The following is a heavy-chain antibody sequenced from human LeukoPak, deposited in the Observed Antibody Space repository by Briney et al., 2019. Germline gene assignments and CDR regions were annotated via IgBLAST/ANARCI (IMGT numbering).Heavy chain of an antibody. Sequence: SETLSLTCTVSGGSISSYYWSWIRQPAGKGLEWIGRIYTSGSTNYNPSLKGRVTMSVDTSKNQFPLKLSSVTAADTAVYYCAGYCSSTSCYIRYYGMDVWGQGTTVTVSS. D-gene: IGHD2-2*02. CDR1: GGSISSYY. V-gene: IGHV4-4*07. J-gene: IGHJ6*02. CDR3: AGYCSSTSCYIRYYGMDV. CDR2: IYTSGST.